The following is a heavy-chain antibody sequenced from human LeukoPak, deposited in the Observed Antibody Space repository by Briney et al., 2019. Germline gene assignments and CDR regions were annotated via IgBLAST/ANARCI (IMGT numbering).Heavy chain of an antibody. D-gene: IGHD4-23*01. Sequence: ASVKVSCKASGYTFAIYDINWVRQATGQGLEWMGWMNPDSGNTGYAQKFQGRVTISRNNSISTAYMELSSLRSEDTAVYYCARQLGVRWDLQAFDIWGQGTMVTVSS. V-gene: IGHV1-8*03. CDR1: GYTFAIYD. CDR2: MNPDSGNT. J-gene: IGHJ3*02. CDR3: ARQLGVRWDLQAFDI.